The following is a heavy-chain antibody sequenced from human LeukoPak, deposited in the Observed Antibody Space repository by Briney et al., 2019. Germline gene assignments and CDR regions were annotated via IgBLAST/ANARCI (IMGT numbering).Heavy chain of an antibody. CDR3: ARDWPIPGGYYYGMDV. Sequence: SETLSLTCAVYGGSFSGYYWSWIRQPPGKGLEWIGYIYYSGSTNYNPSLKSRVTISVDTSKNQFSLKLSSVTAADTAVYYCARDWPIPGGYYYGMDVWGQGTTVTVSS. J-gene: IGHJ6*02. V-gene: IGHV4-59*01. CDR2: IYYSGST. CDR1: GGSFSGYY. D-gene: IGHD1-14*01.